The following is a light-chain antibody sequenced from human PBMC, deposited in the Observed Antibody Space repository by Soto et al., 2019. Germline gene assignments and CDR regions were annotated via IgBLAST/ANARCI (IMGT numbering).Light chain of an antibody. CDR1: QSVSSN. J-gene: IGKJ5*01. Sequence: EIVLTQSPGTLSLSPGERATLSCRASQSVSSNLAWYQQKPGQAPRLLIYGASTRATGIPARFSGSGSGTEFTLTISRLQSEDFAIFYCQQYSNWPYTFGQGTRLEIK. CDR2: GAS. CDR3: QQYSNWPYT. V-gene: IGKV3-15*01.